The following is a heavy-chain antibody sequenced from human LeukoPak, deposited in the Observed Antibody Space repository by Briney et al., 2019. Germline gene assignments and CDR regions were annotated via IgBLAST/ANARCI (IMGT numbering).Heavy chain of an antibody. CDR1: GGPFSHYY. Sequence: SETLSLTCAVSGGPFSHYYWTWIRQPPGKGLEWIGEINESGSTNYDPSLKSRVTISVDTSKNHFSLNLTSVTAADMAVYYCASRIGRYLYYFGMDVWGQGTTVTVSS. V-gene: IGHV4-34*01. CDR3: ASRIGRYLYYFGMDV. CDR2: INESGST. J-gene: IGHJ6*02. D-gene: IGHD1-26*01.